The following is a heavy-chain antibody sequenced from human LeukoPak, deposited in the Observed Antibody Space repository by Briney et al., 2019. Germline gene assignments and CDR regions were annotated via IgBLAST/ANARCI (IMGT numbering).Heavy chain of an antibody. J-gene: IGHJ4*02. CDR3: SRDTLGLTGTRYFFDS. D-gene: IGHD3-9*01. V-gene: IGHV3-23*01. CDR1: AFNISSYS. CDR2: VSRSGAAT. Sequence: PGGSLRLSCATSAFNISSYSMTWVRQAPGRELEGVSRVSRSGAATFYADSAKDRLTITRDNSNDTLYLQLYSLIADDNTLYYYSRDTLGLTGTRYFFDSWGQGTLVTVSS.